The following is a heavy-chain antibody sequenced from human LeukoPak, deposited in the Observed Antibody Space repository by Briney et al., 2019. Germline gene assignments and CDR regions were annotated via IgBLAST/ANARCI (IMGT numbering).Heavy chain of an antibody. V-gene: IGHV1-8*03. CDR3: ARGRGYCSSTSCYLEFDP. CDR1: GYTFTSYD. CDR2: MNPNSGNT. D-gene: IGHD2-2*01. J-gene: IGHJ5*02. Sequence: ASAKVSCKASGYTFTSYDINWVRQATGRGLEWMGWMNPNSGNTGYAQKFQGRVTITRNTSISTAYMELSSLRSEDTAVYYCARGRGYCSSTSCYLEFDPWGQGTLVTVSS.